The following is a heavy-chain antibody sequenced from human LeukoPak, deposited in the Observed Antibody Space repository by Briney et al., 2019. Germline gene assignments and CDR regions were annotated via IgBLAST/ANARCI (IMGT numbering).Heavy chain of an antibody. CDR1: GFTFDDYA. CDR2: ISWNSGSI. J-gene: IGHJ4*02. CDR3: AKDNSYYYDSLDY. Sequence: TGGSLRLSCAASGFTFDDYAMHWVRQAPGKSLEWVSGISWNSGSIGYADSVKGRFTISRDNAKNSLYLQMNSLRAEDTALYYCAKDNSYYYDSLDYWGQGTLVTVSS. V-gene: IGHV3-9*01. D-gene: IGHD3-22*01.